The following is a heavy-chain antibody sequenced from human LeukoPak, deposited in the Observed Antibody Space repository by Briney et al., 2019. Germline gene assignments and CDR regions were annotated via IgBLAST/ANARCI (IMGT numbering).Heavy chain of an antibody. CDR1: GGSISSGGYY. CDR2: IYYSGST. Sequence: KTSETLSLICTVSGGSISSGGYYWSWIRQHPGKGLEWIGYIYYSGSTYYNPSRKSRVTISVDTSKNQFSLKLSSVTAADTAVYYCARVRFLEWLFEYDAFDIWGQGTMVTVSS. D-gene: IGHD3-3*01. CDR3: ARVRFLEWLFEYDAFDI. J-gene: IGHJ3*02. V-gene: IGHV4-31*03.